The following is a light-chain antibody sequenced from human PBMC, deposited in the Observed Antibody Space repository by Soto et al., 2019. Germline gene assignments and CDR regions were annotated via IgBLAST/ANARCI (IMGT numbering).Light chain of an antibody. V-gene: IGLV2-11*01. CDR3: CSYAGSYTFEV. Sequence: QSVLTQPRSVSGSPGQSVPISCTGTSSDVGGYNYVSWYQQHPGKAPKLMIYDVSKRPSGVPDRFSGSKSGNTASLTISGLQAEDEADYYCCSYAGSYTFEVFGTGTKLTVL. J-gene: IGLJ1*01. CDR1: SSDVGGYNY. CDR2: DVS.